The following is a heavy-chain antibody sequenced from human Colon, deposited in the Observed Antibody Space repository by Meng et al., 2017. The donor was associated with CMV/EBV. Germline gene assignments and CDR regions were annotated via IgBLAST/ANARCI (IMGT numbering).Heavy chain of an antibody. J-gene: IGHJ4*01. Sequence: HVHLHNCGAGLLKPSDTLSLTGAVYGESFSGDYWTWIRQPTGRGLEWIGESYYTGSTNFSPSLKSRVTISLDTSKNQFSLKLNSVTAADTAVYYCARATKSSCWEVLDYWGHGTLVTVSS. CDR3: ARATKSSCWEVLDY. V-gene: IGHV4-34*01. CDR2: SYYTGST. CDR1: GESFSGDY. D-gene: IGHD2-2*01.